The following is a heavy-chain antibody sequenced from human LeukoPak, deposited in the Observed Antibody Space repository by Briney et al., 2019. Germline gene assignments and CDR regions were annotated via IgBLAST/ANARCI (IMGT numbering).Heavy chain of an antibody. J-gene: IGHJ5*02. CDR1: GITLNNNA. CDR3: AKDLRSLYESGNYGWFDP. CDR2: ISSDGGTT. Sequence: GGSLRLSCAASGITLNNNAMSWVRQAPGKGPEWVSSISSDGGTTYYADSVKGRLTISRDNSKNTLYLQMNSLRAEDTAVYYCAKDLRSLYESGNYGWFDPWGQGALVTVSS. D-gene: IGHD3-10*01. V-gene: IGHV3-23*01.